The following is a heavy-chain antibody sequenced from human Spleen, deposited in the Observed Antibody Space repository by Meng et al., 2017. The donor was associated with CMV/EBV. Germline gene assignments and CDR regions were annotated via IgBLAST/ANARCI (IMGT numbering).Heavy chain of an antibody. CDR2: IYYSGST. CDR1: DDSVSTGSYY. J-gene: IGHJ5*02. V-gene: IGHV4-61*01. D-gene: IGHD4-11*01. CDR3: ARDPTGFTWFDP. Sequence: SETLSLTCTVSDDSVSTGSYYWNWIRQPPGKGLEWIGYIYYSGSTSYNPSLKSRVTISMDTSKNQFSLKLTSVTAADTAVYYCARDPTGFTWFDPWGQGTLVTVSS.